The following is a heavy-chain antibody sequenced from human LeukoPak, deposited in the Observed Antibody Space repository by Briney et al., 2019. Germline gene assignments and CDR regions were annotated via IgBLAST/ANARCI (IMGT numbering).Heavy chain of an antibody. J-gene: IGHJ4*02. CDR1: GFTFSSYS. CDR2: TSSSSSTI. CDR3: ARLSGDYVWGSYPLD. Sequence: QSGGSMRPSCAVSGFTFSSYSMNWVRQAPGKGLEWVSYTSSSSSTIYHTDSVKGRFTISRDNAKNSLYLQMNSLRAEDTAVYYCARLSGDYVWGSYPLDWGQGTLVTVSS. V-gene: IGHV3-48*04. D-gene: IGHD3-16*01.